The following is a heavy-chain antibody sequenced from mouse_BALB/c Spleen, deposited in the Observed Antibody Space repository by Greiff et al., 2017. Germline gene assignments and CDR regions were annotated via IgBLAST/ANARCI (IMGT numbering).Heavy chain of an antibody. V-gene: IGHV14-3*02. CDR1: GFNIKDTY. CDR3: YRSRVLRLRYAMDY. D-gene: IGHD1-2*01. Sequence: EVKLQESGAELVKPGASLKLSCTASGFNIKDTYMHWVNQRPEQGLEWIGRIDPANGNTKYDPKFQGKATITTDTSSNTAYLQLSSLTSEDTAVYYSYRSRVLRLRYAMDYWGQGTSVTVSS. J-gene: IGHJ4*01. CDR2: IDPANGNT.